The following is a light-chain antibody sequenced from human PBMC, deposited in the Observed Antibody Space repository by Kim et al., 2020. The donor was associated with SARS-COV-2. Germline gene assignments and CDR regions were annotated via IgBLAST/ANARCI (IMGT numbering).Light chain of an antibody. V-gene: IGLV2-23*02. CDR1: SGDIGRFNL. CDR2: EVR. Sequence: QSLTITCSGTSGDIGRFNLVSWFQQHPGKAPQLLIYEVRQRPSGISDRFSGFKFGNSASLTISGLQAEDEADYYCCSYAGSRTSYVFGTGTKVTVL. J-gene: IGLJ1*01. CDR3: CSYAGSRTSYV.